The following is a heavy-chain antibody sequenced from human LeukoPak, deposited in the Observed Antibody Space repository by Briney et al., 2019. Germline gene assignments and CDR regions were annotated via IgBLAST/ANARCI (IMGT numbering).Heavy chain of an antibody. V-gene: IGHV4-39*01. CDR1: GGSISSYY. CDR3: ARENSSCDAFDI. CDR2: IYYSGST. D-gene: IGHD6-6*01. Sequence: SETLSLTCTVSGGSISSYYWGWIRQPPGKGLEWIGSIYYSGSTYYNPSLKSRVTISVDTSKNQFSLKLSSVTAADTAVYYCARENSSCDAFDIWGQGTMVTVSS. J-gene: IGHJ3*02.